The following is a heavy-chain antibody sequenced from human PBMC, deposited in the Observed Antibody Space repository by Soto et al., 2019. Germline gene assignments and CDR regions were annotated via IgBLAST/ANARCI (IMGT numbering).Heavy chain of an antibody. J-gene: IGHJ3*02. CDR1: GFTVSSNY. V-gene: IGHV3-53*01. CDR2: IYSGGST. D-gene: IGHD3-3*01. Sequence: EVQLVESGGGLIQPGGSLRLSCAASGFTVSSNYMTWVRQAPGKGLEWVSVIYSGGSTYYADSVKGRFTISRDNSKNTGYLQMNGRRAEDTAVYYCARDRDFRRFDAFDIWGQGTMVTVSS. CDR3: ARDRDFRRFDAFDI.